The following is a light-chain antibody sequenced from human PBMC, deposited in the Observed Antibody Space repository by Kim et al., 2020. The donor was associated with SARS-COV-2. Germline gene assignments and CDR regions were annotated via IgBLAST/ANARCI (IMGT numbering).Light chain of an antibody. CDR1: QGIKSD. Sequence: AIQMTQSPSSLSASVGDRVTITCRASQGIKSDVNWYQQKPGEAPKLLIYGASQLQSGDPSRFSGSGSGRDFTLAISSLQPEDFATYYCLQDYTFPRTFGGGTKVDIK. CDR3: LQDYTFPRT. CDR2: GAS. V-gene: IGKV1-6*01. J-gene: IGKJ4*01.